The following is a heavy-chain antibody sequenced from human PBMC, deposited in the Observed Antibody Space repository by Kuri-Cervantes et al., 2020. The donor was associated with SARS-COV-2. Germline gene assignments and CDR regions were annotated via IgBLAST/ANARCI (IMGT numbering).Heavy chain of an antibody. CDR3: AKDKGAEGVGATIDY. Sequence: GGSLRLSCAASEFTFRNHVMIWVRQAPGKGLEWVSAVGGSGGDIYSADSVKGRFTISRDNSKETLYLQMNSLRVEDTAVYYCAKDKGAEGVGATIDYWGQGTLVTVSS. V-gene: IGHV3-23*01. D-gene: IGHD1-26*01. CDR2: VGGSGGDI. CDR1: EFTFRNHV. J-gene: IGHJ4*02.